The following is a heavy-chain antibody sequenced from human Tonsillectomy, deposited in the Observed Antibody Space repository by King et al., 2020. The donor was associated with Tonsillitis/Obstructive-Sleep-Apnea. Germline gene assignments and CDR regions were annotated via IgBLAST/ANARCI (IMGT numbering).Heavy chain of an antibody. CDR1: GDSISGYY. Sequence: QLQESGPGLVKPSETLSLTCTVSGDSISGYYWSWIRQPPGKGLEWIGYIYYSGGTNYNPSLKSRVTISVDTSKNQFSLKLSSVTAADTAVYYCAREGAVMNAFDIWGQGTMVTVSS. CDR2: IYYSGGT. CDR3: AREGAVMNAFDI. D-gene: IGHD2-8*01. J-gene: IGHJ3*02. V-gene: IGHV4-59*01.